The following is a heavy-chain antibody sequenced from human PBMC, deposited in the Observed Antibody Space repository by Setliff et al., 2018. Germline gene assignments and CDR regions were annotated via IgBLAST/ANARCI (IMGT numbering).Heavy chain of an antibody. CDR2: VYSSGST. V-gene: IGHV4-61*02. D-gene: IGHD2-21*01. CDR3: ARAGLNIVMEADRRGDGLMFFDY. Sequence: NPSETLSLTCTVSGGSLNSENYYWSWIRQPAGKGLEWIGRVYSSGSTNYNSSLKSRLSISIDTSNNQFSLKLNSVTAADTALYYCARAGLNIVMEADRRGDGLMFFDYWGRGIPVTVSS. J-gene: IGHJ4*02. CDR1: GGSLNSENYY.